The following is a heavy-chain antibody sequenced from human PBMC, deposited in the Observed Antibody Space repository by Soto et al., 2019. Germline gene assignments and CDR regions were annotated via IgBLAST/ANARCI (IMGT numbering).Heavy chain of an antibody. V-gene: IGHV3-30-3*01. D-gene: IGHD2-15*01. J-gene: IGHJ6*02. CDR2: ISYDGSNK. Sequence: QVQLVESGGGVVQPGRSLRLSCAASGFTFSSYAMHWVRQAPGKGLEWVAVISYDGSNKYYADSVKGRFTISRDNSKNTLYLQMNSLRAEDTAVYYCARDHDPDIVVVVAATVGGMDVWGQGTTVTVSS. CDR1: GFTFSSYA. CDR3: ARDHDPDIVVVVAATVGGMDV.